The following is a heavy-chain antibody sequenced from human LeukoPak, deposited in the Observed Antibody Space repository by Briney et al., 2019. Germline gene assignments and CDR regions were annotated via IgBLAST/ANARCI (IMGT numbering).Heavy chain of an antibody. CDR1: GFTFSNYA. D-gene: IGHD4-11*01. Sequence: GGSLRLSCAAGFTFSNYAMNWVRQAPGKGLEWVAFIGYDGDNKFYVDSVKGRFAISGDNSKSTLYLQINNVRVEDTAIYYCASLSAMTTAPPDAWGHGTTVTVSS. CDR2: IGYDGDNK. J-gene: IGHJ6*02. V-gene: IGHV3-30*09. CDR3: ASLSAMTTAPPDA.